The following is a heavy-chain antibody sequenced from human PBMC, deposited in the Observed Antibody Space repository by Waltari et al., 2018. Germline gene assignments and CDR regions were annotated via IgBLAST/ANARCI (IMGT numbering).Heavy chain of an antibody. CDR3: ARIPDGSEYYFDY. CDR2: IAWEDDK. Sequence: QVTLKESGPALVKPTQTLTLTCTFSGCSLSTSGMRVSWIRQPPGKALEWLARIAWEDDKFYSTSLKTRLTISKDTSTNQVILTMTNMDPVDTATYYCARIPDGSEYYFDYWGQGTLVTVSS. D-gene: IGHD1-26*01. J-gene: IGHJ4*02. V-gene: IGHV2-70*04. CDR1: GCSLSTSGMR.